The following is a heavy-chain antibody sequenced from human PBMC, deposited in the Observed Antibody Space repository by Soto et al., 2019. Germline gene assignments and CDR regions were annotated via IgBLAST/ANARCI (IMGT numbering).Heavy chain of an antibody. V-gene: IGHV3-30*18. CDR1: GFSISDYG. J-gene: IGHJ6*02. CDR3: AKGAGVRLCLGMDV. Sequence: QVQLVESGGGVVQPGWSLRLSCAASGFSISDYGMEWVRQAPGKGLEWVALISYDGSNTYYADSVKGRFTISRDNSKDTLFLQMTGLRREDTAVYYCAKGAGVRLCLGMDVWGQGTTVTVSS. CDR2: ISYDGSNT. D-gene: IGHD1-26*01.